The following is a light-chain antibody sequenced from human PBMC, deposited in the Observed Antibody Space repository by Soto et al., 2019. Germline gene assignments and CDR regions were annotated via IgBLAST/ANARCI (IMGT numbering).Light chain of an antibody. J-gene: IGLJ3*02. CDR1: SSNIGAGYD. CDR2: GNS. Sequence: QLVLTQPPSVSGAPGQRVTISCTESSSNIGAGYDVHWYQQLPGTAPKLLIYGNSNRPSGVPDRCSGSKAGTSASLAITGLQAEDEAEQYSQSYDSSLSGGVFGGGTKLTVL. V-gene: IGLV1-40*01. CDR3: QSYDSSLSGGV.